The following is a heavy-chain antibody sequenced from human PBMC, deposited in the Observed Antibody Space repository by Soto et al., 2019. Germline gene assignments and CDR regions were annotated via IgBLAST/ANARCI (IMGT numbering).Heavy chain of an antibody. CDR3: ARADCGGQCPCDY. V-gene: IGHV3-33*01. D-gene: IGHD2-21*01. J-gene: IGHJ4*02. Sequence: LRLSCAASGFTFGTYGMHWVRQAPGKGLEWVAGIWYDGSVKTYADSVKGRFSISRDNSQNTVYLQMNTLRAGDTAVYYCARADCGGQCPCDYWGQGTMVTVSS. CDR1: GFTFGTYG. CDR2: IWYDGSVK.